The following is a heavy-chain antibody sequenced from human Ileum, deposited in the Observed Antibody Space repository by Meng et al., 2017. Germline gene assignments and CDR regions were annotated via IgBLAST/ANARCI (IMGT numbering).Heavy chain of an antibody. Sequence: QVQLQGSGPGLLKPSGTLALTFAGSGGSFSTSDWWSWVRQPPGKGLEWIGEIHHSGSTNYNPSLKSRVTIAVDKSKNQFSLKLNSVTAADTAVYYCAREWSGSYRHFDYWGQGTLVTVSS. D-gene: IGHD1-26*01. V-gene: IGHV4-4*02. J-gene: IGHJ4*02. CDR3: AREWSGSYRHFDY. CDR2: IHHSGST. CDR1: GGSFSTSDW.